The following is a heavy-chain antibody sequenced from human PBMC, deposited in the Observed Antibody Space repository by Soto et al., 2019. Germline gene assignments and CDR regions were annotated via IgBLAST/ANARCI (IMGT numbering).Heavy chain of an antibody. J-gene: IGHJ4*02. D-gene: IGHD4-17*01. CDR2: IIPIFGTA. Sequence: GASVKVSCKASGGTFSSYAISWVRQAPGQGLEWMGGIIPIFGTANYAQKFQGRVTITADESTSTAYMELSSLRSEDTAVYYCARHHTPSLLTTVHYFDYWGQGTLVTVSS. V-gene: IGHV1-69*13. CDR1: GGTFSSYA. CDR3: ARHHTPSLLTTVHYFDY.